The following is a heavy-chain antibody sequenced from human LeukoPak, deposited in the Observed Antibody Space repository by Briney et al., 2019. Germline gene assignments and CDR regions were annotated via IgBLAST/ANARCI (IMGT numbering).Heavy chain of an antibody. CDR1: GGSISSDWS. J-gene: IGHJ5*02. D-gene: IGHD5-12*01. Sequence: SETLSLTCAVSGGSISSDWSWSWIRQPPGKGLEWIGYIYHSGSTSYNPSLKSRVTISVDKSKNQFSLKLSSVTAADTAVYYCARGARSDWFDPWGQGTLVTVSS. V-gene: IGHV4-30-2*01. CDR2: IYHSGST. CDR3: ARGARSDWFDP.